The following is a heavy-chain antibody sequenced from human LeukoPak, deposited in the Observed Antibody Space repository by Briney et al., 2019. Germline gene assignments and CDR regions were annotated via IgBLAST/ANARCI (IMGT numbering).Heavy chain of an antibody. CDR1: GYTFTGYY. Sequence: ASVKVSCKASGYTFTGYYMHWVRQAPGQGLEWMGWINANTGGTNYAQKFQGRVAMTRDTSISTAYMELSRLRSDDTAVYYCARGGPSRGTGFYYFDYWGQGTLVTVSS. CDR2: INANTGGT. D-gene: IGHD6-19*01. CDR3: ARGGPSRGTGFYYFDY. J-gene: IGHJ4*02. V-gene: IGHV1-2*02.